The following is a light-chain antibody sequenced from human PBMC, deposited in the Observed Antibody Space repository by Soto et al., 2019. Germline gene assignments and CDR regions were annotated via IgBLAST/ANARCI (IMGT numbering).Light chain of an antibody. Sequence: QSALTQPASVSVSPGQSITIACTGTSREIGAYDYVSWYQQHPGQAPKLVISDVSARPSGISNRFSGAKSGDTAALTISGLQAEDEADYYSSADTSTSNPVMFGGGTKVPVL. CDR2: DVS. J-gene: IGLJ3*02. CDR1: SREIGAYDY. V-gene: IGLV2-14*03. CDR3: SADTSTSNPVM.